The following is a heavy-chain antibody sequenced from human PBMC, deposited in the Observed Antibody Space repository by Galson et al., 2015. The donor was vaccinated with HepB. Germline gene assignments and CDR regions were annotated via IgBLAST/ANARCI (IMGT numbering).Heavy chain of an antibody. Sequence: SLRLSCAASGFSFSNAWMNWVRQAPGKGLEWVGRIKSKTDGGTTDYAAPVKGRFTISRDDSKNTLYLQLNSLKSEDTGVYYCNTQGTFWSGYFGVYWGQGSLVTVSS. CDR2: IKSKTDGGTT. CDR3: NTQGTFWSGYFGVY. V-gene: IGHV3-15*07. D-gene: IGHD3-3*01. J-gene: IGHJ4*02. CDR1: GFSFSNAW.